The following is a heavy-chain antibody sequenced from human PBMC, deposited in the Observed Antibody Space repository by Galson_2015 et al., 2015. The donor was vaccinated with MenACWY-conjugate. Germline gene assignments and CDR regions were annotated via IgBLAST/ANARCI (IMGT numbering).Heavy chain of an antibody. J-gene: IGHJ4*02. D-gene: IGHD3-22*01. Sequence: SLRLSCAASGFTFSSYRMNWVRQAPGKGLEWVGRIKSKTDGGTTDYAAPVKGRFTISRDDSKNTLYLQMNSLKTEDTAVYYCTTPTINYYDSSGYRIEIDYWGQGTLVTVSS. CDR1: GFTFSSYR. CDR3: TTPTINYYDSSGYRIEIDY. V-gene: IGHV3-15*07. CDR2: IKSKTDGGTT.